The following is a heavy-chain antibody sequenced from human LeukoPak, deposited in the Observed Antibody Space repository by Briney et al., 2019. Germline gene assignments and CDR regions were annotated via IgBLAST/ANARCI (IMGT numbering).Heavy chain of an antibody. CDR3: ATLYEIHSDY. D-gene: IGHD2/OR15-2a*01. Sequence: GGSLRLSCSASVITLIKSTLSWVRLPPGKGLEWVSGISGSDTFYPEFVKGRFTISRDNSKNQAYLQLNSLTVADTAIYYCATLYEIHSDYWGQGTLVTVSS. J-gene: IGHJ4*02. CDR2: ISGSDT. V-gene: IGHV3-23*01. CDR1: VITLIKST.